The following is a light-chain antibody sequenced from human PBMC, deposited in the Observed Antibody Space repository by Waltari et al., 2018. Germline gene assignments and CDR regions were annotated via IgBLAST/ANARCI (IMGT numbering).Light chain of an antibody. CDR1: ELSRKY. CDR2: EDA. V-gene: IGLV3-10*01. J-gene: IGLJ1*01. CDR3: YSSDSTGLRV. Sequence: SYELTQTPSVSVSPGQTARITCSGHELSRKYAYWFQQKSGQAPRLVIYEDAKRPPGIPERFSGSSSGTVATLTITGAQVDDEADYYCYSSDSTGLRVFGGGTTVVVL.